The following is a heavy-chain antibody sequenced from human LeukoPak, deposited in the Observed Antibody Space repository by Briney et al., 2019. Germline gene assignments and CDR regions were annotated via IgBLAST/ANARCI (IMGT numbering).Heavy chain of an antibody. CDR1: GDSISSSNW. Sequence: SETLSLTCVVSGDSISSSNWWNWVRQPPGGGLEWIGEIYESGTTNYNPFLMSRVTISLDKSMNQFSLKLSSVTAADTAVYYCARVQDPYYYDSSGYLLGIWFDPWGQGTLVTVSS. D-gene: IGHD3-22*01. V-gene: IGHV4-4*02. J-gene: IGHJ5*02. CDR3: ARVQDPYYYDSSGYLLGIWFDP. CDR2: IYESGTT.